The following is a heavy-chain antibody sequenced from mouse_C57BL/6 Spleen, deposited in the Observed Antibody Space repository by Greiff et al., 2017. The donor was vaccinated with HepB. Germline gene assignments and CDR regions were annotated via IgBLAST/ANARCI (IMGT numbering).Heavy chain of an antibody. V-gene: IGHV1-55*01. CDR1: GYTFTSYW. J-gene: IGHJ1*03. Sequence: QVQLQQPGAELVKPGASVKMSCKASGYTFTSYWITWVKQRPGQGLEWIGDIYPGSGSTNYNEKFKSKATLTVDTSSSTAYMQLSSLTSEDSAVYYCASCITTVVAHWYFDVWGTGTTVTVSS. CDR2: IYPGSGST. D-gene: IGHD1-1*01. CDR3: ASCITTVVAHWYFDV.